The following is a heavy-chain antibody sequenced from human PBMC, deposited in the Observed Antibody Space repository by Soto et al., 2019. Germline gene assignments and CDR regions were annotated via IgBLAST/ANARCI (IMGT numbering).Heavy chain of an antibody. D-gene: IGHD6-19*01. CDR3: AKDSYTSGWS. V-gene: IGHV3-30*18. CDR1: GFPLTNYG. CDR2: ISDDGNKK. J-gene: IGHJ4*02. Sequence: GGALRLPWCGSGFPLTNYGLPLGRQAPGKGLECVATISDDGNKKDYVDSVKGRFTISRDNSKNTLYLQMNSLRGEDTAVYYCAKDSYTSGWSRGQGSSVTVSS.